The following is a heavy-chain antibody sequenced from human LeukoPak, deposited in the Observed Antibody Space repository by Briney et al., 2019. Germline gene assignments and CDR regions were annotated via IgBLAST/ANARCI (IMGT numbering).Heavy chain of an antibody. CDR2: ISPNSGGT. Sequence: PGASVKVSCKTSGYTFTDYNIHWVRQAPGQGLEWMGWISPNSGGTNYAQRFQGMVTMTRDTSISTAYMDLSSLKSDDTATYYCSVWFGELSHWGQGNLVTVSS. D-gene: IGHD3-10*01. CDR3: SVWFGELSH. V-gene: IGHV1-2*02. CDR1: GYTFTDYN. J-gene: IGHJ4*02.